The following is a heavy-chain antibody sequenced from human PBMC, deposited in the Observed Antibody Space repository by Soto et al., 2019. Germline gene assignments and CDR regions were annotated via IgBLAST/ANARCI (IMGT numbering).Heavy chain of an antibody. CDR1: GFPFSSYG. CDR2: ISYDGTNK. J-gene: IGHJ4*02. CDR3: AKQYYDFWSNHLSNYFDY. Sequence: QVQLVESGEGVVKPGRPLSLSCAASGFPFSSYGIHWVRQAPGKGREWGAVISYDGTNKYYADSVKGRFTISRDNSKNTLYLQMNSLRAEDTAVYYCAKQYYDFWSNHLSNYFDYWGQGTLVTVSS. D-gene: IGHD3-3*01. V-gene: IGHV3-30*18.